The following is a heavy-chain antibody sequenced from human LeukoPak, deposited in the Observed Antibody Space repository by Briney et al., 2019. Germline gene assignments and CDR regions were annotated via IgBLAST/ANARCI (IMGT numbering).Heavy chain of an antibody. Sequence: GGSLRLSCAASGFTFTNYWMHWVRQGQGKGLVWVSRISNDGSSRHYADSVKGRFTISRDNSKNMMYLKMNSLRAEDTAVYYCASASSHRIAAGGDYWGHGTLVTVSS. CDR2: ISNDGSSR. J-gene: IGHJ4*01. CDR1: GFTFTNYW. CDR3: ASASSHRIAAGGDY. V-gene: IGHV3-74*01. D-gene: IGHD6-13*01.